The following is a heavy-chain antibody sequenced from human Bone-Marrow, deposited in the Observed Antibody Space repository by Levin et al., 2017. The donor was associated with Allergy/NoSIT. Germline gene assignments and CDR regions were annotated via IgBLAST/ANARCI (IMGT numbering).Heavy chain of an antibody. Sequence: SETLSLTCTVSGGSISSGGYYWSWIRQHPGTGLEWIGYIYYSGSTYYNPSLKSRVTISVDTSKNQFSLKLSSVTAADTAVYYCARGLYPIIDSIVTTPGGHYDYLGYWGQGTLVTVSS. D-gene: IGHD5-12*01. CDR1: GGSISSGGYY. CDR3: ARGLYPIIDSIVTTPGGHYDYLGY. V-gene: IGHV4-31*03. J-gene: IGHJ4*02. CDR2: IYYSGST.